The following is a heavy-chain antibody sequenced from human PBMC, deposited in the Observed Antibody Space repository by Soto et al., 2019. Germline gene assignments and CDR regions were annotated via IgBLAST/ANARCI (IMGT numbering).Heavy chain of an antibody. CDR3: ARPYSDIAAAGYRYDGMEV. J-gene: IGHJ6*02. CDR1: GGTFSSYA. CDR2: IIPIFGTA. D-gene: IGHD6-13*01. Sequence: SVNFSCKASGGTFSSYAISWVRQAPGQGLEWMGGIIPIFGTANYAQKFQGRVTITADESTSTAYMELSSLRSEDTAVYYCARPYSDIAAAGYRYDGMEVWGQGTKVTVSS. V-gene: IGHV1-69*13.